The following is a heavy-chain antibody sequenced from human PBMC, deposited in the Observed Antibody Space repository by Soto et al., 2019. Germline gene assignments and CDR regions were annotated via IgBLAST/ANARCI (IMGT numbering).Heavy chain of an antibody. J-gene: IGHJ6*02. CDR1: GGSISSGDYY. Sequence: QVQLQESGPGLVKPSQTLSLTCTVSGGSISSGDYYWSWIREPPGKGLEWIGYIYYSGSTYYNPSLKSRVTIPVDTSKNQFSLKLSSVTAADTAVYYCAREANYGSGYYYYGMDVWGQGTTVTVSS. V-gene: IGHV4-30-4*01. D-gene: IGHD3-10*01. CDR3: AREANYGSGYYYYGMDV. CDR2: IYYSGST.